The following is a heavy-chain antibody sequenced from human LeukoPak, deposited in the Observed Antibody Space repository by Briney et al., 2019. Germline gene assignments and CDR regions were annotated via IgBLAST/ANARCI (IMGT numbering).Heavy chain of an antibody. CDR3: ARGPHRRDGYNRFHDY. CDR1: GGSISSSSYY. D-gene: IGHD5-24*01. J-gene: IGHJ4*02. V-gene: IGHV4-39*07. CDR2: INHSGST. Sequence: PSETLSLTCTVSGGSISSSSYYWSWIRQPPGKGLEWIGEINHSGSTNYNPSLKSRVTISVDTSKNQFSLKLSSVTAADTAVYYCARGPHRRDGYNRFHDYWGQGTLVTVSS.